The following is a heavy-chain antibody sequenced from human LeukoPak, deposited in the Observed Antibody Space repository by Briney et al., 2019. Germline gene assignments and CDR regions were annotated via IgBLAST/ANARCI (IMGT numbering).Heavy chain of an antibody. J-gene: IGHJ4*02. V-gene: IGHV4-34*01. Sequence: PSETLSPTCAVYGGSFSGYYWSWIRQPPGKGLEWIGEINHSGSTNYNPSLKSRVTISVDTSKNQFSLKLSSVTAADTAVYYCARGLDVLMVYARGPTYFDYWGQGTLVTVSS. CDR2: INHSGST. D-gene: IGHD2-8*01. CDR3: ARGLDVLMVYARGPTYFDY. CDR1: GGSFSGYY.